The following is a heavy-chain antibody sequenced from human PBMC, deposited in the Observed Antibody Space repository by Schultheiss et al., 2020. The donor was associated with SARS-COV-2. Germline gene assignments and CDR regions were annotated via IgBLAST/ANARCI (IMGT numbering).Heavy chain of an antibody. J-gene: IGHJ4*02. V-gene: IGHV1-18*01. CDR1: GYTFTSYG. Sequence: ASVKVSCKASGYTFTSYGISWVRQAPGQGLEWMGWISAYNGNTNYAQNLQGRLTMTTDTSTSTAYMDLRNLGSDDTAVYYCARDRGYTYGYYFDYWGQGTLVTVSS. D-gene: IGHD5-18*01. CDR2: ISAYNGNT. CDR3: ARDRGYTYGYYFDY.